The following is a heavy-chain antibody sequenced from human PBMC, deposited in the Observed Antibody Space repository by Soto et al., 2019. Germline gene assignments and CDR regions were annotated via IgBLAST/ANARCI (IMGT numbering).Heavy chain of an antibody. CDR3: AKAERIAPQH. CDR2: IWYDGSEK. J-gene: IGHJ4*02. V-gene: IGHV3-33*06. D-gene: IGHD1-26*01. Sequence: QVQLVESGGGVVQPGTSLRLSCAASGFTFTSYGIHWVRQAPGKGLEWVGIIWYDGSEKYYADSVQGRFILSRDNSKNIVYLEMSNLRVEDSAVYQCAKAERIAPQHWGQGVLVNVST. CDR1: GFTFTSYG.